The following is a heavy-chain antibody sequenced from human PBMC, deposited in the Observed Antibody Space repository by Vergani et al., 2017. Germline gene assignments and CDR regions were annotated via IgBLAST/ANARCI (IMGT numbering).Heavy chain of an antibody. V-gene: IGHV5-51*03. D-gene: IGHD2-21*01. Sequence: EVQLVQSGADVKKPGESLKISCKGSGYSFARYWIGWVRQMPGKGLEWMGVIYPGDSETKYSPSFEGQVIISADRSISTAYLHWSSLKASDTAMYYCARLFGVDRVAERGYYFDYWGQGTLVTVSS. J-gene: IGHJ4*02. CDR2: IYPGDSET. CDR1: GYSFARYW. CDR3: ARLFGVDRVAERGYYFDY.